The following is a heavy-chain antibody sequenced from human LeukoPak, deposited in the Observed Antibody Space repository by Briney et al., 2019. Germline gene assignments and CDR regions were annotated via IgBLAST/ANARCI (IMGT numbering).Heavy chain of an antibody. V-gene: IGHV3-9*01. D-gene: IGHD6-13*01. CDR3: AKGLAAAGTGDDY. J-gene: IGHJ4*02. Sequence: GRSLRLSCAASGFTFDDYAMHWVRQAPGKGLEWVSGISWNSGSIGYADSVKGRFTISRDNVKNSLYLQMNSLRAEDTALYYCAKGLAAAGTGDDYWGQGTLVTVSS. CDR1: GFTFDDYA. CDR2: ISWNSGSI.